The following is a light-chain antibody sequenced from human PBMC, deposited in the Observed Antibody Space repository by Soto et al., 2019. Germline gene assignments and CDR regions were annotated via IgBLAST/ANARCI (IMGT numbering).Light chain of an antibody. Sequence: IVLTQSPGTLSLSPGVRATLSCRTSQSVSSSYLAWYQQKPGQAPRLLIYGASSRAIGIPDRFSGSGSGTDFTLTISRLEPEDFAVYYCQQYGSSPATFGQGTKVDIK. J-gene: IGKJ1*01. V-gene: IGKV3-20*01. CDR1: QSVSSSY. CDR2: GAS. CDR3: QQYGSSPAT.